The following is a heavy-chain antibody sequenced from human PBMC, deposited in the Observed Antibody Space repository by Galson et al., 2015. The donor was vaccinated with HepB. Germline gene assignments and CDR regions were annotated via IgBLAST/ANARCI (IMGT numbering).Heavy chain of an antibody. J-gene: IGHJ4*02. CDR2: IKTKKEGETT. CDR3: TTVSIGGSYFEAHDY. Sequence: SLRLSCAASGFTFSKAWMTWVRQAPGKGLEWLGRIKTKKEGETTDYAAPVKGRFSILRVDSENTLYLEMNSLKAEDTAVYHCTTVSIGGSYFEAHDYWGQGTLVTVSS. V-gene: IGHV3-15*01. CDR1: GFTFSKAW. D-gene: IGHD3-10*01.